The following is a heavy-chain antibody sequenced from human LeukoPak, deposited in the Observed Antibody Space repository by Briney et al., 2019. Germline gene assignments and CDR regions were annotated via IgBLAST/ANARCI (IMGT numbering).Heavy chain of an antibody. CDR1: AFTLSSYW. CDR3: AREGLRYCSGGSCYYFDY. V-gene: IGHV3-7*01. Sequence: GGSLRLSCAASAFTLSSYWMSWVRQAPGKGLEWVANIKQDGSEKYSVDSVKGRFTISRDNAKNSLYLQMNSLRAEDTAVYYCAREGLRYCSGGSCYYFDYWGQGTLVTVSS. CDR2: IKQDGSEK. D-gene: IGHD2-15*01. J-gene: IGHJ4*02.